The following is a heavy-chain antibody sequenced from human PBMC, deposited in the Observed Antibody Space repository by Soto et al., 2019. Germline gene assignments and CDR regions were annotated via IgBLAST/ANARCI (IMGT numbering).Heavy chain of an antibody. D-gene: IGHD2-2*02. CDR3: ARSLTEGYCTITGCYTRPLYGMDV. Sequence: ASVKVSCKASGYTFSGYYIHWLRQAPGQGLEWMGWVNPNSDGTNYAQKFQGRVTVTRDTPTSTAYMELSRLTSDDTAVYYCARSLTEGYCTITGCYTRPLYGMDVWGQGTTVTVSS. V-gene: IGHV1-2*02. CDR1: GYTFSGYY. J-gene: IGHJ6*02. CDR2: VNPNSDGT.